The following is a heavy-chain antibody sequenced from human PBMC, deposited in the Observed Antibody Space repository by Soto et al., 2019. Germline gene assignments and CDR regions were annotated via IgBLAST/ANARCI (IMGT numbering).Heavy chain of an antibody. CDR3: TREENCSDGICYSEYFQR. CDR2: VNPSGGST. D-gene: IGHD2-15*01. V-gene: IGHV1-46*01. Sequence: ASVKVSCKASGYIFTAYSMHWVRQAPGQGLEWMGVVNPSGGSTNYAQKFQGRITMTRDTSTSTVYMDLSSLTSEDTAVYYCTREENCSDGICYSEYFQRWGQGTLVTVSS. J-gene: IGHJ1*01. CDR1: GYIFTAYS.